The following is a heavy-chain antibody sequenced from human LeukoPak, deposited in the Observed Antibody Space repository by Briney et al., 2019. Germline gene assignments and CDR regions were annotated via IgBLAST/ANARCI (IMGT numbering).Heavy chain of an antibody. CDR3: ARASSGRVVPAAMGFDY. J-gene: IGHJ4*02. D-gene: IGHD2-2*01. CDR1: AYTFTSYG. CDR2: IIAYNGNT. V-gene: IGHV1-18*01. Sequence: ASVKLSSKACAYTFTSYGISWGRHAPGQRGQWMGWIIAYNGNTNYAQKLQGRVTMTTDTSTSTAYMELRSLRSDDTAVYYCARASSGRVVPAAMGFDYWGQGTLVTVSS.